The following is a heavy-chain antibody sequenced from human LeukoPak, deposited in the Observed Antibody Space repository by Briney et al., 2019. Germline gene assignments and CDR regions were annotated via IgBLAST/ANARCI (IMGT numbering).Heavy chain of an antibody. V-gene: IGHV4-59*11. CDR1: GGSISSHY. CDR2: IYYSGST. D-gene: IGHD6-13*01. Sequence: MPSETLSLTCTVSGGSISSHYWSWIRQPPGKGLEWIGYIYYSGSTNYNPSLKSRVTISVDTSKNQFSLKLRSVTAADTAVYYCAGVPPPVAAAGTPWFDPWGQGTLVTVSS. CDR3: AGVPPPVAAAGTPWFDP. J-gene: IGHJ5*02.